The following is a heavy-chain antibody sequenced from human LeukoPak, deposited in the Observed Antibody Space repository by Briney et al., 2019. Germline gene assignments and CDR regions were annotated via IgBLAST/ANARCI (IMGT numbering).Heavy chain of an antibody. CDR2: IIPILGTT. CDR3: ATDDGSATMGFYS. V-gene: IGHV1-69*05. Sequence: SVKDSCKASGGTFSGYAFSWVRQAPGQGLQWMGGIIPILGTTNYAQQFQGRVTMTTDESTSTAFMELSSLRSEDTAIYCWATDDGSATMGFYSWGQGTLLTVSS. J-gene: IGHJ5*01. D-gene: IGHD1-26*01. CDR1: GGTFSGYA.